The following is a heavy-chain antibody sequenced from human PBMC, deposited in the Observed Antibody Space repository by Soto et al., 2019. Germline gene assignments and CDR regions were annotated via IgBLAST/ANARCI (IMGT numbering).Heavy chain of an antibody. Sequence: GGSLRLSFVASGFTFSTYAMSWVRQARGKGLEWVSGIGGLSGGTDYADSVKGRLTISRDNSKNTLYLQMNSLRAEDTAVYFCAKVSILTESYHYYAMDVWGQGTTVTVSS. CDR1: GFTFSTYA. V-gene: IGHV3-23*01. CDR3: AKVSILTESYHYYAMDV. CDR2: IGGLSGGT. J-gene: IGHJ6*02. D-gene: IGHD3-9*01.